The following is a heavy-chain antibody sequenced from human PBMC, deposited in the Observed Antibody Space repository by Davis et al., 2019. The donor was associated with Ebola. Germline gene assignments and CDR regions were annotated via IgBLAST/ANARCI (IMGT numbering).Heavy chain of an antibody. V-gene: IGHV1-2*04. J-gene: IGHJ5*02. CDR1: LYTLLGYY. CDR2: INSNCGGT. CDR3: ARAITMVRPNNWFDP. D-gene: IGHD3-10*01. Sequence: SVPVSCLASLYTLLGYYLHWLRQPPGRGREWMGWINSNCGGTHYAQKFQGWVTLTRDTSISTAYMELSRLRSDDTAVYYCARAITMVRPNNWFDPWGQGTLVTVSS.